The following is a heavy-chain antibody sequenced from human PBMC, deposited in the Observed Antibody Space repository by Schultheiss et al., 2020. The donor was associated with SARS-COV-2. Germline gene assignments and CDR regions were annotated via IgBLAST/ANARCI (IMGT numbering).Heavy chain of an antibody. J-gene: IGHJ4*02. Sequence: GGSLRLSCAASGFVFSAHWMHWVRQAPGKGLMWLSCHYSDESDAVYADSVKGRFTISRDNAKNTLYLQMNSLRPEDTAVYYCVRGSAETRGIDYWGQGTLVTVSS. D-gene: IGHD1/OR15-1a*01. CDR3: VRGSAETRGIDY. CDR2: HYSDESDA. CDR1: GFVFSAHW. V-gene: IGHV3-74*01.